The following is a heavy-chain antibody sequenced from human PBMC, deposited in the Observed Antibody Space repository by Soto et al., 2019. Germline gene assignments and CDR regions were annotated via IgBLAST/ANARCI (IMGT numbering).Heavy chain of an antibody. J-gene: IGHJ4*02. V-gene: IGHV3-72*01. CDR1: GFSLSDYY. Sequence: EVQLVESGGGFVQPGGSLRLSCAASGFSLSDYYMDWVRQAPGKGLEWVGRSRNKGNSYTTEYAASVKGRFTISRDDSKNSLYLQMNSLKTADTAVYYCARWLSGWGDWGQGTQVTVSS. CDR2: SRNKGNSYTT. D-gene: IGHD3-16*01. CDR3: ARWLSGWGD.